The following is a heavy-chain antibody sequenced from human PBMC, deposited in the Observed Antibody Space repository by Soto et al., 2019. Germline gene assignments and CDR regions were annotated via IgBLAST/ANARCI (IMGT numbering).Heavy chain of an antibody. Sequence: EEQLLESGGGLVRPGGSLRLSCAASAFTFRSYAMSWVRQAPGKGLEWVSAITASADTTYYADSVKGRFTISRDNSKNTLYLRMNSLRAEDTAAYYCAKVRPLSDCTSTSCLGAFDIWGHGTMVTVS. D-gene: IGHD2-2*01. CDR3: AKVRPLSDCTSTSCLGAFDI. CDR2: ITASADTT. J-gene: IGHJ3*02. CDR1: AFTFRSYA. V-gene: IGHV3-23*01.